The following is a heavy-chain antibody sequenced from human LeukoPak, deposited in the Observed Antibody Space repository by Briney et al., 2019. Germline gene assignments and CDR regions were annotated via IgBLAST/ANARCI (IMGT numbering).Heavy chain of an antibody. Sequence: ASVKVSCKASGGTFSSYAISWVRQAPGQGLEWMGIINPSGGSTSYAQKFQGRVTMTRDTSTSTVYMELSSLRSEDTAVYYCARVSDDGERFWYFDLWGRGTLVTVSS. CDR2: INPSGGST. CDR3: ARVSDDGERFWYFDL. V-gene: IGHV1-46*01. D-gene: IGHD4-17*01. CDR1: GGTFSSYA. J-gene: IGHJ2*01.